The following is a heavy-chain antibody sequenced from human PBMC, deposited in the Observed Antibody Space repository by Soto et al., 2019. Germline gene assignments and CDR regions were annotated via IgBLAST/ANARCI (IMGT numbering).Heavy chain of an antibody. J-gene: IGHJ4*02. CDR3: AREPIVDLTTGPN. D-gene: IGHD1-1*01. CDR1: GGSISSGDYY. CDR2: IYYSGST. Sequence: SETLSLTCTVSGGSISSGDYYWSWIRQPPGKGLEWIGYIYYSGSTYYNPSLKSRVTISVDTSKNQFSLKLSSVTAADTAVYYCAREPIVDLTTGPNWGQGTLVTVSS. V-gene: IGHV4-30-4*01.